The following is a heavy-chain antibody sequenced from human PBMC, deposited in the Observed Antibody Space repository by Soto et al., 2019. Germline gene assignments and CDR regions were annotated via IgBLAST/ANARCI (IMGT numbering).Heavy chain of an antibody. CDR3: ARGWLHHYYYYYGMDV. D-gene: IGHD5-12*01. CDR1: GGSFSGYY. J-gene: IGHJ6*02. Sequence: PSETLSLTCAVYGGSFSGYYWSWIRQPPGKGLEWIGEINHSGSTNYNPSLKSRVTISVDTSKNQFSLKLSSVTAADTAVYYWARGWLHHYYYYYGMDVWGQGTTVTVSS. CDR2: INHSGST. V-gene: IGHV4-34*01.